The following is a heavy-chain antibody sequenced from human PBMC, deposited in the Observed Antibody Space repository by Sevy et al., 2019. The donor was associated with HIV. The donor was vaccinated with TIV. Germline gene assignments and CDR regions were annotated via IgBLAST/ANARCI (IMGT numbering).Heavy chain of an antibody. D-gene: IGHD6-13*01. CDR2: IKQDGSEK. Sequence: GGSLRLSCVGSGFTFSTYWMTWVRQAPGKGLEWVANIKQDGSEKYYVDSVKGRFTISRDNAKNFLYLQMNSLRAEDTAMYYCVRAIEAPGSYWGQGTLVTVSS. V-gene: IGHV3-7*01. CDR1: GFTFSTYW. J-gene: IGHJ4*02. CDR3: VRAIEAPGSY.